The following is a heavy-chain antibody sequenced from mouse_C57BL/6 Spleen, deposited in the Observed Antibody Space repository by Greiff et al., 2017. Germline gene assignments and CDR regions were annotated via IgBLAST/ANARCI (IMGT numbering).Heavy chain of an antibody. CDR2: IDPSDSET. J-gene: IGHJ2*01. Sequence: QVQLQQPGAELVRPRSSVKLSCKASGYTFTSYWMHWVKQRPIQGLEWIGNIDPSDSETHYNQKFKDKATLTVDKSSSTAYMQLSSLTSEDSAVYYCARAATVDYFDYWGQGTTLTVSS. CDR3: ARAATVDYFDY. CDR1: GYTFTSYW. D-gene: IGHD1-1*01. V-gene: IGHV1-52*01.